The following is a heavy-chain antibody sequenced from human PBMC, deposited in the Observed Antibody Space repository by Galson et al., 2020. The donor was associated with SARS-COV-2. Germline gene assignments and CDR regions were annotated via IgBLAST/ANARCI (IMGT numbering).Heavy chain of an antibody. CDR3: AREASWAMFAMDV. D-gene: IGHD3-10*02. CDR1: GFPFNSYT. V-gene: IGHV3-21*01. J-gene: IGHJ6*02. Sequence: GESLKISCLVSGFPFNSYTMNWVRQAPGKGLEWVSAISSSSDYIYNADSVKGRFTISRDNVKNVLYLQMNSLRAEDTAVYYCAREASWAMFAMDVWGQGTTVTVSS. CDR2: ISSSSDYI.